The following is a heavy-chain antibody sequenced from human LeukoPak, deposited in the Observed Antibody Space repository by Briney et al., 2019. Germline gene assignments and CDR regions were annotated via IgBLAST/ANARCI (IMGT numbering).Heavy chain of an antibody. CDR3: ARGDGYKIRTFDY. CDR2: INHSGST. Sequence: SETLSLTCAVYGGSSSGYYWSWIRQPPGKGLEWIGEINHSGSTNYNPSLKSRVTISVDTSKNQFSLKLNSVTAADTAVYYCARGDGYKIRTFDYWGQGTLVTVSS. D-gene: IGHD5-24*01. V-gene: IGHV4-34*01. CDR1: GGSSSGYY. J-gene: IGHJ4*02.